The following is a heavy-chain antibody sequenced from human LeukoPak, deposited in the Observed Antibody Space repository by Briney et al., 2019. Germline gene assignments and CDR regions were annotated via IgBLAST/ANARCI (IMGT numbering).Heavy chain of an antibody. Sequence: SETLSLTCAVYGGSFSGYYWSWIRQPPGKGLEWIGEINHSGSTNYNPSLKSRVTISVDTSKNQFSLKLSSVTAADTAVYYCAGQANPGDLDYWGQGTLVTVSS. J-gene: IGHJ4*02. CDR3: AGQANPGDLDY. D-gene: IGHD7-27*01. CDR2: INHSGST. V-gene: IGHV4-34*01. CDR1: GGSFSGYY.